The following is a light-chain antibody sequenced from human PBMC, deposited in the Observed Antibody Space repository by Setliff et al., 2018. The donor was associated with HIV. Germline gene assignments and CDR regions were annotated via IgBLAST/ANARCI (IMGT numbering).Light chain of an antibody. Sequence: ALAQPASVSGSPGQSMTISCTGTNSDIGTYNYVSWYQQHPGKAPKLMIYDVSNRPSGISNRFSGSKSGNAASLTISGLQAEDEADYFCSSYSSSTTPYVFGTGTKVTVL. J-gene: IGLJ1*01. V-gene: IGLV2-14*03. CDR1: NSDIGTYNY. CDR3: SSYSSSTTPYV. CDR2: DVS.